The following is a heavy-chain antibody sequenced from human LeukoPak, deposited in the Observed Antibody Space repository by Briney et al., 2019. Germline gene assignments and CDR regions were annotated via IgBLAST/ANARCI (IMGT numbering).Heavy chain of an antibody. V-gene: IGHV4-39*01. CDR1: GGSFSGYY. CDR3: ARQTGSGLFILP. J-gene: IGHJ4*02. D-gene: IGHD3/OR15-3a*01. CDR2: IYYTGNT. Sequence: PSETLSLTCAVYGGSFSGYYWGWIRQPPGMGLEWIGSIYYTGNTYYNASLKSQVSTSIDTSKNQFSLKLTSVTAADTAVYYCARQTGSGLFILPGGQGTLVTVSS.